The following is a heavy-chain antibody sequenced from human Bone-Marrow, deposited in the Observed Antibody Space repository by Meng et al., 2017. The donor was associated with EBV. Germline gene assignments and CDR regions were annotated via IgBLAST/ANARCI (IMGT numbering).Heavy chain of an antibody. J-gene: IGHJ5*02. CDR1: GGSISSGGYF. V-gene: IGHV4-30-4*01. Sequence: QVPLQESGPGLVNPSPTLSLPCAVSGGSISSGGYFWSWIRQPPGKGLEWIGYIYYSGSTYYNPSLKSRVTISVDTSKNQFSLKLSSVTATDTAVYYCARGSMLRGVITWFGPWGQGTLVTVSS. D-gene: IGHD3-10*01. CDR3: ARGSMLRGVITWFGP. CDR2: IYYSGST.